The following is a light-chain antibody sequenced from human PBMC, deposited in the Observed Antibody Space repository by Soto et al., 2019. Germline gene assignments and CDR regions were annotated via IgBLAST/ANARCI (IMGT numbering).Light chain of an antibody. CDR1: SGHSSYI. Sequence: QSVLTQSSSASASLGSSVKLTCTLSSGHSSYIIAWHQQQPGKAPRYLMKLEGSGSYNKGSGVPDRFSGSSSGADRYLTISNLQFEEEADYYCETCASNILGFGGGTKVTVL. CDR2: LEGSGSY. CDR3: ETCASNILG. V-gene: IGLV4-60*02. J-gene: IGLJ2*01.